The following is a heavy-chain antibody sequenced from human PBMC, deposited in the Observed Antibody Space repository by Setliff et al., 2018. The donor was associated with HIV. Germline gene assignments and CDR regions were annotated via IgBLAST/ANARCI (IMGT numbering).Heavy chain of an antibody. D-gene: IGHD3-22*01. J-gene: IGHJ4*02. V-gene: IGHV7-4-1*02. CDR1: GYTFTSYG. Sequence: GASVKVSCKASGYTFTSYGMSWVRQAPGQGLEWMGWINTYTGNPTYARDFTGRFVFSLDTSVSTAYLQISSLKAEDIAVYYCARDGYYYDSSGHLAYYFDYWGQGTLVTV. CDR3: ARDGYYYDSSGHLAYYFDY. CDR2: INTYTGNP.